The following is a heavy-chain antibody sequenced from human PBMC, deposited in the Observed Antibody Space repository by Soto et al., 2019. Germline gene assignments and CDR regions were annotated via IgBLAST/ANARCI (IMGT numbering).Heavy chain of an antibody. CDR1: GFTFSSYG. J-gene: IGHJ4*02. V-gene: IGHV3-33*01. CDR2: IWYDGSNK. D-gene: IGHD3-3*01. Sequence: GGSLRLSCAASGFTFSSYGMHWVRQAPGKGLEWVAVIWYDGSNKYYADSVKGRFTISRDNSKNTLYLQMNSLRAEDTAVYYCARGYSYYDFWSGPGIDYWGQGTLVTVSS. CDR3: ARGYSYYDFWSGPGIDY.